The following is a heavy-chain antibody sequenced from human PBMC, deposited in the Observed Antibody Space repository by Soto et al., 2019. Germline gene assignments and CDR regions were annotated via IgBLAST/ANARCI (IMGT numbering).Heavy chain of an antibody. CDR2: IYYSGST. CDR3: ARRNYYGSGIYYYYYGMDV. J-gene: IGHJ6*02. V-gene: IGHV4-59*01. Sequence: SETLSLTCTVSGGSISSYYWSWIRQPPGKGLEWIGYIYYSGSTNYNPSLKSRVTISVDTSKNQFSLKLSSVTAADTAVYYCARRNYYGSGIYYYYYGMDVWGQGTTVTVSS. D-gene: IGHD3-10*01. CDR1: GGSISSYY.